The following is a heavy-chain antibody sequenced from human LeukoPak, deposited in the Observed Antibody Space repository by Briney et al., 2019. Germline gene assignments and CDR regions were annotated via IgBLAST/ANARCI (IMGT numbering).Heavy chain of an antibody. D-gene: IGHD5-12*01. CDR1: GFTFTTYT. Sequence: GGSLRLSCALSGFTFTTYTLNCGRQAPGKGLEWVSSISRSSSYTYYADSVKGRFTISRDNAKNSLFLQMNSLRAEDTAVYYCARLVLQATMIHCYSVLWGRGTLVTVSS. CDR2: ISRSSSYT. CDR3: ARLVLQATMIHCYSVL. V-gene: IGHV3-21*01. J-gene: IGHJ2*01.